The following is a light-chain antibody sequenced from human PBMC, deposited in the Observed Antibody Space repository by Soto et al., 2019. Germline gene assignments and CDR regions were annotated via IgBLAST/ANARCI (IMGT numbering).Light chain of an antibody. CDR2: DAS. J-gene: IGKJ5*01. CDR3: QQRSNWFT. Sequence: EIVLTQSPATLSLSPGERDTHSCRASQNVSSYLAWYQQKPGQAPRLLIYDASNRATGIPARFSGSGSGTDFTLTISSLEPEDFAVYYCQQRSNWFTFGQGTRLEIK. CDR1: QNVSSY. V-gene: IGKV3-11*01.